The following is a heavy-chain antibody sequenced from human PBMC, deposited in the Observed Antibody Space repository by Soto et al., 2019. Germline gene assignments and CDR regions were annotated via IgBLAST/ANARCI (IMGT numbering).Heavy chain of an antibody. CDR3: ARNDFWSGRALGEYYYGMDG. J-gene: IGHJ6*04. D-gene: IGHD3-3*01. CDR1: GYTFTGYY. Sequence: GASVKVSCKASGYTFTGYYMHWVRQAPGQGLEWMGWINPNSGGTNYAQKFQGWVTMTRDTSISTAYMELSRLRSDDTAVYYCARNDFWSGRALGEYYYGMDGWGKGTTVTVAS. CDR2: INPNSGGT. V-gene: IGHV1-2*04.